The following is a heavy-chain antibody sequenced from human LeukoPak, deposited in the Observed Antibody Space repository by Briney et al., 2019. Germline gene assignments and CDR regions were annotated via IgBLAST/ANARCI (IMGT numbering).Heavy chain of an antibody. CDR1: GFTFSSYN. D-gene: IGHD1-26*01. V-gene: IGHV3-48*04. CDR2: ISSSSSTI. J-gene: IGHJ5*02. CDR3: ARGEWELLRYNWFDP. Sequence: GGSLSLSWAASGFTFSSYNMNWVGQAPGKGREGVSSISSSSSTIYYADSVKGRFTISRDNAKNSLYLQMNSLRAEDTAVYYCARGEWELLRYNWFDPWGQGTLVTVSS.